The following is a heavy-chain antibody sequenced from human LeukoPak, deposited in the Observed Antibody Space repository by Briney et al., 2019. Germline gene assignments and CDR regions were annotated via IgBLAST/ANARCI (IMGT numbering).Heavy chain of an antibody. D-gene: IGHD1-26*01. CDR3: AKIGSRGTGGAFHV. Sequence: SETLSLTCTVSGGSISSYYWSWIRQPPGKGLEWIGYIYHSGSTNYNPSLKSRVTISVDTSKNQFSLKLSSVTAADTAVYYCAKIGSRGTGGAFHVWGQGTMVTVSS. CDR2: IYHSGST. J-gene: IGHJ3*01. CDR1: GGSISSYY. V-gene: IGHV4-59*08.